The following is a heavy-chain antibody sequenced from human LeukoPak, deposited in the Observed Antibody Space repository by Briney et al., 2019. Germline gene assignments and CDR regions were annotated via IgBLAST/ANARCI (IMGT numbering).Heavy chain of an antibody. D-gene: IGHD6-19*01. J-gene: IGHJ6*02. CDR1: GFTFSSYG. CDR3: ARGIKVAGIYYYGMDV. CDR2: IYSGGST. Sequence: QAGGSLRLSCAASGFTFSSYGMHWVRQAPGKGLEWVFIIYSGGSTYYADSVKGRFTISRDNSKNTLYLQMNSLRVEDTAVYYCARGIKVAGIYYYGMDVWGQGTTVTVSS. V-gene: IGHV3-53*01.